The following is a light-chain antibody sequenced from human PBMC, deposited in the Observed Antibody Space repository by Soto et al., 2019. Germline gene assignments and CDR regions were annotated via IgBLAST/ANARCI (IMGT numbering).Light chain of an antibody. CDR2: YNN. V-gene: IGLV1-44*01. CDR3: AAWDDSLNGFYV. Sequence: QSVLTQPPSASGTPGQRVTISCSGRSSNIGSNTVNWYQQLPGTAPKLLIYYNNQRPSGVPDRFSGSKSGTSASLAISGLQSEDEADYYCAAWDDSLNGFYVFGTGTKVTVL. J-gene: IGLJ1*01. CDR1: SSNIGSNT.